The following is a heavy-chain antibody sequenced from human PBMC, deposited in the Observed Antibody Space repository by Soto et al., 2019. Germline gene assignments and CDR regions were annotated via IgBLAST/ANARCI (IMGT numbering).Heavy chain of an antibody. D-gene: IGHD4-17*01. Sequence: GGSLRLSCAASGFTFSSYAMSWVRQAPGKGLEWVSAISGSGGSTYYADSVKGRFTISRDNSKNTLYLQMNSLRAEDTAVYYCAKDKGYGDYVRVFYFDYWGQGTLVTVSS. CDR1: GFTFSSYA. CDR2: ISGSGGST. V-gene: IGHV3-23*01. J-gene: IGHJ4*02. CDR3: AKDKGYGDYVRVFYFDY.